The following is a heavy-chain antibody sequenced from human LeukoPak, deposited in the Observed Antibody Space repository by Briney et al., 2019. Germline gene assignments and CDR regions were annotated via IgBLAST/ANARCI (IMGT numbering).Heavy chain of an antibody. CDR3: AKAASSSWPSYHYGMDV. Sequence: GGSLRPSCAASGFIFSSYSMSWVRQAPGKGLEWVSVITGSGGNTYYADSVKGRFTISKDNSKNTVYLQMSSLRVDDTAVYYCAKAASSSWPSYHYGMDVWGQGTTVTVSS. CDR1: GFIFSSYS. V-gene: IGHV3-23*01. D-gene: IGHD6-13*01. CDR2: ITGSGGNT. J-gene: IGHJ6*02.